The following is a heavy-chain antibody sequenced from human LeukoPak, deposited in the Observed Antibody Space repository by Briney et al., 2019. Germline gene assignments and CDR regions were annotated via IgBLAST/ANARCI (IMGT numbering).Heavy chain of an antibody. J-gene: IGHJ4*01. V-gene: IGHV4-59*12. CDR2: MSQRGST. CDR1: VGSISNYY. D-gene: IGHD2-15*01. Sequence: PSETLSLTCTVSVGSISNYYWSWMRQPPGKGLEGIGEMSQRGSTNYNPALKGPVTVSLNTSKNQCSPKLSSVPAADTAVYYCAKWGCSGVNCYPFAYWGHGNLVTVSS. CDR3: AKWGCSGVNCYPFAY.